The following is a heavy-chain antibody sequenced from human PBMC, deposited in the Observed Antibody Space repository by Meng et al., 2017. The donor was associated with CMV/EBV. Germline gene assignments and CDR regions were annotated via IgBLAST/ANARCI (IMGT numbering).Heavy chain of an antibody. J-gene: IGHJ4*02. CDR1: ASLCTSYW. V-gene: IGHV5-10-1*01. CDR2: IDPSDSYT. CDR3: ARGSGGATG. D-gene: IGHD1-26*01. Sequence: ISCHGSASLCTSYWISWVRQMPGKGLEWMGRIDPSDSYTNYSPSFQGHVTISADKSISTAYLQWSSLKASDTAMYYCARGSGGATGWGQGTLVTVSS.